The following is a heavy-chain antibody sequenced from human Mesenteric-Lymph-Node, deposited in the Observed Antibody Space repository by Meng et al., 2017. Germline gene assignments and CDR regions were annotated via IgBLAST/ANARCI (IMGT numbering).Heavy chain of an antibody. V-gene: IGHV3-33*01. J-gene: IGHJ4*02. Sequence: GGSLRLSCAASGFTFSSYGMHWVRQAPGKGLEWVAIIGYDGSYKYYADSVNGRCTISRDNSRNTLYLQINSLRAEDSAVYYCAGENDYGDYEGDYWGQGTLVTVSS. D-gene: IGHD4-17*01. CDR2: IGYDGSYK. CDR1: GFTFSSYG. CDR3: AGENDYGDYEGDY.